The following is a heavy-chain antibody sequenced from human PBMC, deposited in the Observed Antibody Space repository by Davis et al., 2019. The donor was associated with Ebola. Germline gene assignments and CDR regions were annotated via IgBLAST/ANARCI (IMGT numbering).Heavy chain of an antibody. CDR3: ARDLDSPAMGYNWFDP. CDR2: IIPLFGTA. V-gene: IGHV1-69*06. Sequence: AASVKVSCKASGGTFFRYAISWVRQAPGQGLEWLGGIIPLFGTANYAQKFQGRVTITSDKSTSKAYMELSSLRSEDTAVYYCARDLDSPAMGYNWFDPWGQGTLVTVSS. D-gene: IGHD5-18*01. CDR1: GGTFFRYA. J-gene: IGHJ5*02.